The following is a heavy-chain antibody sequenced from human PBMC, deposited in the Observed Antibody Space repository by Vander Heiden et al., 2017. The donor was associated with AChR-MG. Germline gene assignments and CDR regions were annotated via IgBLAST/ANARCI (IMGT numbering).Heavy chain of an antibody. CDR2: MNPNSGNT. D-gene: IGHD6-13*01. J-gene: IGHJ4*02. CDR3: ARFHSSSWYTKTNLDY. Sequence: QVQLVQSGAEVKTPGASVKVSCKASGYTFTSYDINWVRQATGQGLEWMGWMNPNSGNTGYAQKFQGRVTMTRNTSISTAYMELSSLRSEDTAVYYCARFHSSSWYTKTNLDYWGQGTLVTVSS. V-gene: IGHV1-8*01. CDR1: GYTFTSYD.